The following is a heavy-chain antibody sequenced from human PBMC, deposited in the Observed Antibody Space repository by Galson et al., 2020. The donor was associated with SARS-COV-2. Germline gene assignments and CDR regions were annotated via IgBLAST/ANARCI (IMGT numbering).Heavy chain of an antibody. V-gene: IGHV3-23*01. CDR3: ARDIVVVPAARCYYYYMDV. Sequence: GGSLRLSCAASGFTLSSHAMSWARPAPGKGREWVSDISGRGRSTHYAAHVTGRFTISRDNSKNTLYLQMNSLRAKDTAVYYCARDIVVVPAARCYYYYMDVWGKGTTVTVSS. D-gene: IGHD2-2*01. CDR2: ISGRGRST. J-gene: IGHJ6*03. CDR1: GFTLSSHA.